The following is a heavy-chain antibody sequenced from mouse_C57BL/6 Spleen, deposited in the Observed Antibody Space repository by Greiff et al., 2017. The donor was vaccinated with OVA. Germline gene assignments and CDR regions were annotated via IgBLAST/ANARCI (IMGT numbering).Heavy chain of an antibody. CDR1: GYSFTDYN. V-gene: IGHV1-39*01. J-gene: IGHJ2*01. CDR2: INPNYGTT. D-gene: IGHD1-1*01. CDR3: AHYGSSYDYFDY. Sequence: VHVKQSGPELVKPGASVKISCKASGYSFTDYNMNWVKQSNGKSLEWIGVINPNYGTTSYNQKFKGKATLTVDQSSSTAYMQLNSLTSEDSAVYYCAHYGSSYDYFDYWGQGTTLTVSS.